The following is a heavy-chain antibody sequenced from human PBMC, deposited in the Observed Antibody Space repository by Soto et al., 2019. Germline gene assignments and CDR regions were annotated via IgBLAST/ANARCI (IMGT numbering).Heavy chain of an antibody. CDR2: IYYSGST. CDR1: GGSISSGGYY. Sequence: SETLSLTCTVSGGSISSGGYYWSWIRQHPGKGLEWIGYIYYSGSTYYNPSLKSRVTISVDTSKNQFSLKLSSVTAADTAVYYCATRIAAATNWFDPWGQGNLVTVSS. J-gene: IGHJ5*02. V-gene: IGHV4-31*03. D-gene: IGHD6-13*01. CDR3: ATRIAAATNWFDP.